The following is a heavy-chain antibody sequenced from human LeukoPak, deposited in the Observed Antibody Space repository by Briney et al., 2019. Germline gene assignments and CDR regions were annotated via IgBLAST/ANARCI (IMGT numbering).Heavy chain of an antibody. CDR1: GFTFSSYA. D-gene: IGHD1-1*01. J-gene: IGHJ3*02. CDR2: MSDSGVSS. Sequence: GGSLRLSCAASGFTFSSYAMSWVRQAPGKGLEWVSGMSDSGVSSYYADSVKGRFTISRDKSKNALYLQMNSLRAEDTAVYYCARDGANYNWNSHDAFDIWGQGTMVTVSS. CDR3: ARDGANYNWNSHDAFDI. V-gene: IGHV3-23*01.